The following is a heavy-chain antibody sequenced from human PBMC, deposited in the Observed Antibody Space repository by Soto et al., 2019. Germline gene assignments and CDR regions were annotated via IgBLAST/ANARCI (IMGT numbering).Heavy chain of an antibody. Sequence: SQTLSLTCAISGDSVSSNSAAWNWIRQSPSRGLEWLGRTYYRSKWYNDYAVSVKSRITINPDTSKIQFSLQLNSVTPKATALCYCAIDQCSSSSMGCDFDYWGQGTLVTVS. CDR1: GDSVSSNSAA. J-gene: IGHJ4*02. V-gene: IGHV6-1*01. CDR2: TYYRSKWYN. D-gene: IGHD6-6*01. CDR3: AIDQCSSSSMGCDFDY.